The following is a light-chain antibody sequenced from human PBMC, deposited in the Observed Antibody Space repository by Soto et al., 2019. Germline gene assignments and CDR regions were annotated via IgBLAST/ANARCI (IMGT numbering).Light chain of an antibody. CDR2: EVN. CDR1: SSDIGTYKY. V-gene: IGLV2-8*01. Sequence: QSALTQPPSASGSPGQSVTISCTGTSSDIGTYKYVSWYQQYPGKAPKLMIYEVNSRPSGVPDRFSGSKSGNTASLPVSGLQAEDEADYYCSSYAGSINWVFGGGTKVTVL. CDR3: SSYAGSINWV. J-gene: IGLJ3*02.